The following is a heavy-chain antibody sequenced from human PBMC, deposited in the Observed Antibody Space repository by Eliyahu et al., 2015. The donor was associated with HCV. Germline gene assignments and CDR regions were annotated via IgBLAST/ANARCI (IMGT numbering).Heavy chain of an antibody. Sequence: EVQLLESGGGLVQPGGSLRLSCAXSGFTFSSXAXXGVRQAPGXGLEWVSXISGSXGXTYYADSVKGRFTISRDNSKNTLYLQMNSLRAEDTAVYYCAKDPYFHDYSNYVALYYFDYWGQGTLVTVSS. CDR2: ISGSXGXT. V-gene: IGHV3-23*01. CDR3: AKDPYFHDYSNYVALYYFDY. D-gene: IGHD4-11*01. J-gene: IGHJ4*02. CDR1: GFTFSSXA.